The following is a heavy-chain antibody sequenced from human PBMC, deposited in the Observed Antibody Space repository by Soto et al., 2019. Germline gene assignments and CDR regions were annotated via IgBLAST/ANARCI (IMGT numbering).Heavy chain of an antibody. CDR1: VGSMIRYY. CDR2: IHYTGST. D-gene: IGHD1-1*01. J-gene: IGHJ5*02. V-gene: IGHV4-59*01. Sequence: PSETLSLTCTFSVGSMIRYYWTWIRQPPGKGLEWIGNIHYTGSTNYNPSLKSRVTILLGTSTSQFSLKVSSVTAADTAVYYCARDLTISSTDGPLDPWGHGTLVTVSS. CDR3: ARDLTISSTDGPLDP.